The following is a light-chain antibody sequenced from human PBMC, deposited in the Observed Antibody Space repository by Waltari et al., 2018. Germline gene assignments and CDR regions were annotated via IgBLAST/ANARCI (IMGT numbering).Light chain of an antibody. Sequence: QAALPQPPSGTGPPRERAIYTWSGSSSRIDSDSVTWYQQLPGTAPRLLIYGTNQRPSGVPDRFSGSKSGTSAFLAISGLQSEDESDYYCAAWDGSQFARVFGGGTKLSVL. CDR3: AAWDGSQFARV. V-gene: IGLV1-44*01. J-gene: IGLJ3*02. CDR1: SSRIDSDS. CDR2: GTN.